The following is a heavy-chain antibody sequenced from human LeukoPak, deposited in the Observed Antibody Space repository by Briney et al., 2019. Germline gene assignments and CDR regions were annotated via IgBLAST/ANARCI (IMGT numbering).Heavy chain of an antibody. V-gene: IGHV3-21*01. CDR2: ISSSSSYI. CDR3: AKARGRNDYYFDY. Sequence: GGSLRLSCAASGFTFSSYSMNWVRQAPGKGLEWVSSISSSSSYIYYADSVKGRFTISRGNSKNTLYLQMNSLRAEDTAVYYCAKARGRNDYYFDYWGQGTLVTVSS. D-gene: IGHD2-21*02. J-gene: IGHJ4*02. CDR1: GFTFSSYS.